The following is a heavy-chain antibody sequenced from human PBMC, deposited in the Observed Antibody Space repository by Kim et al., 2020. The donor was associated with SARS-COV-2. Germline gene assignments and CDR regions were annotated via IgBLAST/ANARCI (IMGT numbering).Heavy chain of an antibody. Sequence: GGSLRHSCAASGFTFSSYAMSWVRQTPGKGLEWVSIIGGGGAITFYADSVKGRFTISRDNSKNMLYLQMNSLRAEDTALYYCAKSIVGSTHSFDIWGQGTMVTVSS. D-gene: IGHD1-26*01. J-gene: IGHJ3*02. CDR2: IGGGGAIT. CDR3: AKSIVGSTHSFDI. CDR1: GFTFSSYA. V-gene: IGHV3-23*01.